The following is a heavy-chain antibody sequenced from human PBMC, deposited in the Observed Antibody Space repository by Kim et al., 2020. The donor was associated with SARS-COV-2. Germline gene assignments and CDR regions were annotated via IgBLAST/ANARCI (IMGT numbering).Heavy chain of an antibody. CDR1: GGTFSSYA. Sequence: SVKVSCKASGGTFSSYAISWVRQAPGQGLEWMGGIIPIFGSANYAQKFQGRVTITADESTSTAYMELSSLRSEDTAVDYCARGAAAGLYYFDYWGQGTLVTVSS. V-gene: IGHV1-69*13. CDR2: IIPIFGSA. CDR3: ARGAAAGLYYFDY. D-gene: IGHD6-13*01. J-gene: IGHJ4*02.